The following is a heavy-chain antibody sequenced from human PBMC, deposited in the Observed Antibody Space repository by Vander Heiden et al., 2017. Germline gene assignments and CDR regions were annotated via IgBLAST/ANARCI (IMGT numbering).Heavy chain of an antibody. CDR3: ARVAPNSGNYYGSFDY. CDR1: GFPLSTYA. D-gene: IGHD1-26*01. CDR2: ISFDGRNE. V-gene: IGHV3-30*04. J-gene: IGHJ4*02. Sequence: QVQLVESGGGVVQPGRALRLSCAASGFPLSTYAMHWVRQAPGKGLEWVTLISFDGRNEYYADSVKGRFTISRDNSKNTLYLQMNSLRPEDTAVYYCARVAPNSGNYYGSFDYWGQGTLVTVSS.